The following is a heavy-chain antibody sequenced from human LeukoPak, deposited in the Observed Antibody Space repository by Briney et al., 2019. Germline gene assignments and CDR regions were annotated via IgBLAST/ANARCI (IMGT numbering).Heavy chain of an antibody. V-gene: IGHV5-51*01. CDR2: IYPGDSDT. J-gene: IGHJ4*02. D-gene: IGHD2-15*01. CDR3: ARSPIECSGGSCYSLYFDY. CDR1: GYSFTSYW. Sequence: GESLKISCKGFGYSFTSYWIGWVRQMPGKGLEWMGIIYPGDSDTRYSPSFQGQVTISADKSISTAYLQWSSLKASDTAMYYCARSPIECSGGSCYSLYFDYWGQGTLVTVSS.